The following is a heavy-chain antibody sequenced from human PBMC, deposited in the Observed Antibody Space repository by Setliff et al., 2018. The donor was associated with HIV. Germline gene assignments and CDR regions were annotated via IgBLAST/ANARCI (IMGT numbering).Heavy chain of an antibody. V-gene: IGHV1-69*13. CDR2: IIPIFGTA. Sequence: ASVKVSCKASGGTFSSYAISWVRQAPGQGLEWMGGIIPIFGTANYAQKFQGRVTITADESTSTAYMELSSLRSEDTAVYYCAGTSGKVIPYYFDYWGQGTLVTVSS. D-gene: IGHD3-10*01. J-gene: IGHJ4*02. CDR1: GGTFSSYA. CDR3: AGTSGKVIPYYFDY.